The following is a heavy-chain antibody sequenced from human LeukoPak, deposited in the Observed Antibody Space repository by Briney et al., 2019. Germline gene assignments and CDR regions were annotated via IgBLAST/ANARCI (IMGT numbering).Heavy chain of an antibody. V-gene: IGHV3-21*01. CDR1: GFTFSSYS. CDR2: ISSSSYI. J-gene: IGHJ6*02. D-gene: IGHD3/OR15-3a*01. Sequence: GGSLRLSCAAPGFTFSSYSMNWVRQAPGKGLEWVSSISSSSYIYYADSVKGRFTISRDNAKNSLYLQMNSLRAEDTAVYYCARDVTRGLVNYYYYGMDVWGQGTTVTVSS. CDR3: ARDVTRGLVNYYYYGMDV.